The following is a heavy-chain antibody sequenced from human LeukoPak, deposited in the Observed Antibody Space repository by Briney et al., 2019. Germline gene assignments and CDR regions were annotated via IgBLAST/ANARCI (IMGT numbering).Heavy chain of an antibody. V-gene: IGHV1-69*13. Sequence: SVKVSCKASGGTFISYAISWVRQAPGQGLEWMGGIIPIFGTANYAQKFQGRVTITADESTSTAYMELSSLRSEDTAVYYCAREVPIVVVPAAIYYYMDVWGKGTTVTVSS. D-gene: IGHD2-2*02. CDR1: GGTFISYA. CDR2: IIPIFGTA. CDR3: AREVPIVVVPAAIYYYMDV. J-gene: IGHJ6*03.